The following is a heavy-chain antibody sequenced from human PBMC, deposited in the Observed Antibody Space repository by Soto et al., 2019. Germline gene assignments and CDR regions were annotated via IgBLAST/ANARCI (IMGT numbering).Heavy chain of an antibody. J-gene: IGHJ4*02. V-gene: IGHV1-69*01. D-gene: IGHD5-12*01. CDR1: GGGNLRDYR. Sequence: QVQLVQSGAEVKKPGSSVQVSCKASGGGNLRDYRTTWVRQAPGQGLEWMGGIIPKLGSANYAQNFQGRVTITADESTSTVYMELRSLRSEDTGVYYCARGAGGYNFGAVYWGQGTPVTVSS. CDR2: IIPKLGSA. CDR3: ARGAGGYNFGAVY.